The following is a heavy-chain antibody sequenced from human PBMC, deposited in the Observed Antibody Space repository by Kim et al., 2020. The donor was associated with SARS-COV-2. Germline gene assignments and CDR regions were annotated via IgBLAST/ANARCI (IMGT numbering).Heavy chain of an antibody. V-gene: IGHV4-59*08. CDR2: IYYTGST. Sequence: SETLSLTCSVSSGSINNYYWSWIRQPPGKGLEWIGYIYYTGSTNYNPSLKSRVTISVDTSKNQFSLRLSSVTAADTAVDYCARHATSSGSYSPSYYFD. CDR3: ARHATSSGSYSPSYYFD. CDR1: SGSINNYY. D-gene: IGHD1-26*01. J-gene: IGHJ4*01.